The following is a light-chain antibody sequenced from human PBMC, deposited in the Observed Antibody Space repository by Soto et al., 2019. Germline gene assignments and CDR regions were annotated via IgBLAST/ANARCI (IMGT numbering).Light chain of an antibody. CDR2: GAS. V-gene: IGKV3-20*01. Sequence: DIVLTQSPGTLSLSPGERATLSCRASQSVSNSFLAWYQQKPGQAPRLLIYGASNRATGIPDRFSGSGFGTDFTLTISGLEPEDFAMYFCHQYGSSPRTFGQGTKVDVK. CDR3: HQYGSSPRT. CDR1: QSVSNSF. J-gene: IGKJ1*01.